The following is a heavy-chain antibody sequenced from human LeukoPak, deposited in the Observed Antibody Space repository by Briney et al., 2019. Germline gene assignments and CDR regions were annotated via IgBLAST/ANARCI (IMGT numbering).Heavy chain of an antibody. J-gene: IGHJ6*03. V-gene: IGHV7-4-1*02. Sequence: EASVKVSCKASGYTFTSYGISWVRQAPGQGLEWMGWINTNTGNPTYAQGFTGRFVFSLDTSVSTAYLQITSLKAEDTAVYYCARSGGSGSHYARFYYYYMDVWGKGTTVTVSS. D-gene: IGHD3-10*01. CDR2: INTNTGNP. CDR3: ARSGGSGSHYARFYYYYMDV. CDR1: GYTFTSYG.